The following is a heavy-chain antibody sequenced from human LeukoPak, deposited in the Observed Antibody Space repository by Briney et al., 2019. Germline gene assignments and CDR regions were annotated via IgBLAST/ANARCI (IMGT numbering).Heavy chain of an antibody. Sequence: GASVKVSCTASGYTVTSYGISWVRQAPGQGLEWMGWSSGYNGNTNYAQKLQGRVTMTTDTSTSTAYMELRSLRSDDTAVYYCARGNYCSGGSCYDGAFDYWGQGTLVTVSS. CDR1: GYTVTSYG. V-gene: IGHV1-18*01. D-gene: IGHD2-15*01. CDR3: ARGNYCSGGSCYDGAFDY. J-gene: IGHJ4*02. CDR2: SSGYNGNT.